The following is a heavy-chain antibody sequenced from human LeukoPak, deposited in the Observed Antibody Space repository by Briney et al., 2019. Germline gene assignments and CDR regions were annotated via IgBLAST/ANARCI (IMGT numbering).Heavy chain of an antibody. J-gene: IGHJ4*02. CDR2: IYSGGNS. Sequence: PGGSLRLSCALSGFSVSPSYMSCVPHAPEKGLECVSIIYSGGNSYYADSVKGRFTISRDNSKNTLYLQINRLRAEDTAVYYCARLRGYGEKIDYWGQGTLGTVSS. CDR1: GFSVSPSY. CDR3: ARLRGYGEKIDY. D-gene: IGHD4-17*01. V-gene: IGHV3-66*04.